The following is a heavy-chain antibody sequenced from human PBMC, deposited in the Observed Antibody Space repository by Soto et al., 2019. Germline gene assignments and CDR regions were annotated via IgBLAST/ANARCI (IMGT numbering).Heavy chain of an antibody. J-gene: IGHJ3*02. CDR1: GFTFSSYS. CDR3: ARAGYDFWVDAFDI. V-gene: IGHV3-48*04. D-gene: IGHD3-3*01. CDR2: ISSSSSTI. Sequence: GGSLRLSCAASGFTFSSYSMNWVRQAPGKGLEWVSYISSSSSTIYYADSVKGRFTISRDNAKNSLYLQMNSLRAEDTAVYYCARAGYDFWVDAFDIWGQGTMVTVSS.